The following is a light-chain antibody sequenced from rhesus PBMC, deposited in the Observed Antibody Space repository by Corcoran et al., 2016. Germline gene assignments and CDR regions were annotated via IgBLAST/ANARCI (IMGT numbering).Light chain of an antibody. J-gene: IGKJ1*01. CDR2: MAS. V-gene: IGKV1-43*02. CDR1: QAISIY. CDR3: LRYNSDPPT. Sequence: DIQMTQSPSSLSASVGDRVTITCRASQAISIYLNWYQQKPGKPPKRRIYMASSLESGIPSRFSGGGSWTDVTLTISDLQMEDSATYYGLRYNSDPPTFGQVTKVEIK.